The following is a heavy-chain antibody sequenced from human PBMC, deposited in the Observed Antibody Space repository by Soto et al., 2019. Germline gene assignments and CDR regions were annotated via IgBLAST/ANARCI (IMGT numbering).Heavy chain of an antibody. Sequence: AASVKVSCKASGYTFTSYAMHWVRQAPGQRLEWMGWINAGNGNTKYSQKFQGRVTITRDTSASTAYMELSSLRSEDTAVYYCASPLTGYPTEDYYYYGMDVWGQGTTVTVSS. J-gene: IGHJ6*02. CDR2: INAGNGNT. D-gene: IGHD3-9*01. CDR3: ASPLTGYPTEDYYYYGMDV. CDR1: GYTFTSYA. V-gene: IGHV1-3*01.